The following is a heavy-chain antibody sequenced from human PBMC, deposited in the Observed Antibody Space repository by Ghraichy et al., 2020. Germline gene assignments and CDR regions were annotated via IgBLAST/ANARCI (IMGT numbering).Heavy chain of an antibody. CDR1: GFTFSSYA. Sequence: VGSLRLSCAASGFTFSSYAMSWVRQAPGKGLEWVSAISGSGGSTYYADSVKGRFTISRDNSKNTLYLQMNSLRAEDTAVYYCAKEGGTIVVVVAALDRWGQGTLVTVSS. J-gene: IGHJ4*02. CDR3: AKEGGTIVVVVAALDR. V-gene: IGHV3-23*01. CDR2: ISGSGGST. D-gene: IGHD2-15*01.